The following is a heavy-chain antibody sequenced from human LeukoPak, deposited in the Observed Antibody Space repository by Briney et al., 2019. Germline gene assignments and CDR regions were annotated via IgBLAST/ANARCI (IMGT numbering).Heavy chain of an antibody. J-gene: IGHJ4*02. CDR3: AREDGTRFDY. Sequence: SETLSLTCTVSGGSFSSGSYYWSWIRQPPGKGLEWIGYIYYSGSTNYNPSLKSRVTISVDTSKNQFSLKLSSVTAADTAVYYCAREDGTRFDYWGQGTLVTVSS. D-gene: IGHD2-2*01. V-gene: IGHV4-61*01. CDR1: GGSFSSGSYY. CDR2: IYYSGST.